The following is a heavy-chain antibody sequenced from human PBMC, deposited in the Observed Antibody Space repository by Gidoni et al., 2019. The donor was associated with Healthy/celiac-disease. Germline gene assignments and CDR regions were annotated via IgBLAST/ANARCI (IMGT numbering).Heavy chain of an antibody. CDR2: IYYSGST. Sequence: QVQLQESGPGLVKPSETLSLNCTVSGGSISSYYRSWIRQPPGKGLEWIGYIYYSGSTNYNPSLKSRVTISVDTSKNQFSLKLSSVTAADTAVYYCARAAIAAAYFDYWGQGTLVTVSS. CDR1: GGSISSYY. D-gene: IGHD6-13*01. V-gene: IGHV4-59*08. J-gene: IGHJ4*02. CDR3: ARAAIAAAYFDY.